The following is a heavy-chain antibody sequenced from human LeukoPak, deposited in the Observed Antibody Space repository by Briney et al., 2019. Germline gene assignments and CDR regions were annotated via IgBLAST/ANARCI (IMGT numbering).Heavy chain of an antibody. CDR1: GGTFTSYA. J-gene: IGHJ4*02. Sequence: SVKVSCKTSGGTFTSYAISWVRQAPGQGLEWMGGIIPIFGTANYAQKFQGRVTITTDESTSTAYMELSSLRSEDTAVYYCASSRSSSSGADYWGQGTLVTVSS. D-gene: IGHD6-6*01. CDR2: IIPIFGTA. V-gene: IGHV1-69*05. CDR3: ASSRSSSSGADY.